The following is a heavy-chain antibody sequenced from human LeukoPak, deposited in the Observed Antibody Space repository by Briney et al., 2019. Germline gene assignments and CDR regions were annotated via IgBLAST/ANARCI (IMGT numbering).Heavy chain of an antibody. J-gene: IGHJ4*02. CDR3: ASGLTWLLWNY. CDR2: INHSGST. CDR1: GGSFSGYY. V-gene: IGHV4-34*01. D-gene: IGHD3-3*01. Sequence: SETPSLTCAVYGGSFSGYYWGWIRQPPGKGLEWIGEINHSGSTNYNPSLKSRVTISVDTSKNQFSLKLSSVTAADTAVYYCASGLTWLLWNYWGQGTLVTVSS.